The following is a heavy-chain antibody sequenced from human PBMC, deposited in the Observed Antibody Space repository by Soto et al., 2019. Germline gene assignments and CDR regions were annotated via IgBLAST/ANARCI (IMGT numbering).Heavy chain of an antibody. V-gene: IGHV4-31*11. CDR2: ISHRGST. D-gene: IGHD3-16*02. Sequence: NPSETLSLTCAVSGVFISSDAYYWSWIRQHPGKGLEWIGYISHRGSTYYNPSLKSRVTISVDTSKNQFSLKLTSVTAADTAVYYCARYRFSDTWSKFDYWRQGTLVTVSS. CDR1: GVFISSDAYY. J-gene: IGHJ4*02. CDR3: ARYRFSDTWSKFDY.